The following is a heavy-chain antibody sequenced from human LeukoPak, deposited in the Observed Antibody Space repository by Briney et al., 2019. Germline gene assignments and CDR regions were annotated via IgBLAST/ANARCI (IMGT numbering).Heavy chain of an antibody. J-gene: IGHJ4*02. Sequence: AGGSLRLSCAASGLTFSSYSMNWVAQAPGKGREWVSYISSSSSTIYYADSLKGRFTISRDNAKNSLYLQMNSLRDEDTAVYYCARDYNWGFDYWGQGTLVTVSS. CDR2: ISSSSSTI. V-gene: IGHV3-48*02. CDR1: GLTFSSYS. CDR3: ARDYNWGFDY. D-gene: IGHD1-1*01.